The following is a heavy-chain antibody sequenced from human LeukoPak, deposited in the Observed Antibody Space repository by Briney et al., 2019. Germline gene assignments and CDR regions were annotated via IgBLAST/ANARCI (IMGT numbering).Heavy chain of an antibody. V-gene: IGHV3-21*01. CDR2: ISSSSSHI. CDR1: GFTFSSYS. CDR3: ARPNCSGGSCNHYYFDY. Sequence: GGSLRLSCAASGFTFSSYSMNWVRQAPGKGLEWVSSISSSSSHIYYTDSVKGRFTISRDNAKNALYLQMNSLRAEDTAVYYRARPNCSGGSCNHYYFDYWGQGTLVTVSS. D-gene: IGHD2-15*01. J-gene: IGHJ4*02.